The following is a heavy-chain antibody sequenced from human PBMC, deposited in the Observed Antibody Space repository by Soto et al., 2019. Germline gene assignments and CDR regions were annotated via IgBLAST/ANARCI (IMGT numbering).Heavy chain of an antibody. V-gene: IGHV1-18*01. CDR1: GFTFPSHG. D-gene: IGHD3-3*01. CDR3: ARDSDFWSDYYPDFDF. J-gene: IGHJ4*02. Sequence: ASVKVSCKASGFTFPSHGISWVRQAPGQGLEWMGWISAYNGNTNYAQNLQGRVTMTADTSTSTAYMERRSLRADDTAVYYCARDSDFWSDYYPDFDFWGQGTLVTVSS. CDR2: ISAYNGNT.